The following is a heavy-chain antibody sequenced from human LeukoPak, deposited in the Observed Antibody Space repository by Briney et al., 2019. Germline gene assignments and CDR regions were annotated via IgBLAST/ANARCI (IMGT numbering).Heavy chain of an antibody. Sequence: GGSLRLSCVVSGFTFSSYNMNWVRQAPGKGLVWVSRINSDGSSTSYADSVKGRFTISRDNAKNTLYLQMNSLRAEDTAAYYCARVGSGWYYYYYYYMDVWGKGTTVTISS. D-gene: IGHD6-19*01. CDR3: ARVGSGWYYYYYYYMDV. CDR2: INSDGSST. CDR1: GFTFSSYN. V-gene: IGHV3-74*01. J-gene: IGHJ6*03.